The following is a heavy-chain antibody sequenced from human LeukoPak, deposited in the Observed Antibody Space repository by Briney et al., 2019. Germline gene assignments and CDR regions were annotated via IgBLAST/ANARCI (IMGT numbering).Heavy chain of an antibody. CDR3: ARDKTTVTTGNWFDP. CDR2: ISSSSSYI. V-gene: IGHV3-21*01. Sequence: NPGGSLRLSCAASGFTFSSYSMNWVRQAPGKGLEWVSSISSSSSYIYYADSVKGRFTISRDNAKNSLYLQMNSLRAEDTAVYYYARDKTTVTTGNWFDPWGQGTLVTVSS. D-gene: IGHD4-17*01. CDR1: GFTFSSYS. J-gene: IGHJ5*02.